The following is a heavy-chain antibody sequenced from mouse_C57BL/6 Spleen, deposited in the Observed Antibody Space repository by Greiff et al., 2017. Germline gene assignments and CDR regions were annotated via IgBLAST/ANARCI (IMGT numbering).Heavy chain of an antibody. CDR1: GYSITSGYY. CDR2: IRYDGSN. D-gene: IGHD5-1-1*01. Sequence: EVKLQESGPGLVKPSQSLSLTCSVTGYSITSGYYWNLIRQFPGNKLEWMGYIRYDGSNNYNPSLKNRISITLETSKNQFVLKLNCGTTEDTATYYCARAQLIIRRYYFDYWGQGTTLTVSS. J-gene: IGHJ2*01. CDR3: ARAQLIIRRYYFDY. V-gene: IGHV3-6*01.